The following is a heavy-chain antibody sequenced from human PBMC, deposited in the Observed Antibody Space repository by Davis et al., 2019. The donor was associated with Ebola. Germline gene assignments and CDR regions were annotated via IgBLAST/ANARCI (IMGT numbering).Heavy chain of an antibody. CDR3: AGYGLFDY. Sequence: TLSLTCTVSGGSISTSGYYWGWVRQFPGTGLEWIGYIYYSGNSYYNPSLKSRVTMSVDTSKNRFFLKMSYVTAADTAVYYCAGYGLFDYWGQGTLVTVSS. J-gene: IGHJ4*02. V-gene: IGHV4-31*03. CDR1: GGSISTSGYY. CDR2: IYYSGNS. D-gene: IGHD5-18*01.